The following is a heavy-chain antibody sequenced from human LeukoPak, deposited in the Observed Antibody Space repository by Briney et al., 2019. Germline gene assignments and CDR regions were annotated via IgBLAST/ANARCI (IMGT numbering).Heavy chain of an antibody. J-gene: IGHJ2*01. CDR1: GGSISNNY. V-gene: IGHV4-4*07. CDR2: IYSNGVT. Sequence: SETLSLTCTVSGGSISNNYWSWIRQSAAKGLEWIGRIYSNGVTTYNPSLKSRVTMSVDTSKNQFSLRLSSVTAADTAVYYCARKDSFWFFDLWGRGTLVTVSS. CDR3: ARKDSFWFFDL. D-gene: IGHD4-11*01.